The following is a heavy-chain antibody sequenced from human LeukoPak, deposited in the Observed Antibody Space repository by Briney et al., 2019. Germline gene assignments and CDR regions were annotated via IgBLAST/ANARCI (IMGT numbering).Heavy chain of an antibody. J-gene: IGHJ6*02. CDR2: IWYDGSNK. CDR3: AKEPPEGYGMDV. Sequence: GGSLRLSCGASGFTFSSYGMHWVRQAPGKGLEWVAVIWYDGSNKYYADSVKGRITISRDNSKNTLYLQMNSLRAEHTAVYYCAKEPPEGYGMDVWGQGTTVTVSS. V-gene: IGHV3-33*06. CDR1: GFTFSSYG.